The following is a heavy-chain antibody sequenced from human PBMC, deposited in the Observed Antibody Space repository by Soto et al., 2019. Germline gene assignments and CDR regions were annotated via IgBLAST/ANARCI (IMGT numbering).Heavy chain of an antibody. CDR3: ARRSRYSSGYSP. V-gene: IGHV5-10-1*01. J-gene: IGHJ5*02. CDR1: GYSFASNW. CDR2: IDPSDSYT. Sequence: GESLKISCKGSGYSFASNWISWVRQMPGKGLEWMGRIDPSDSYTNYSPSFQGHVTISADKSISTAYLQWSSLKASDTAMYYCARRSRYSSGYSPWGQGTLVTVSS. D-gene: IGHD3-22*01.